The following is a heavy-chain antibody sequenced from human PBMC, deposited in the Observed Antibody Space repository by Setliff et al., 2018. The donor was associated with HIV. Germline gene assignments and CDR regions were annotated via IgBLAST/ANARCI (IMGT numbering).Heavy chain of an antibody. CDR1: GFTFSNYA. D-gene: IGHD5-18*01. Sequence: GSLRLSCAASGFTFSNYAMIWVRQAPGKGLEWVSVIGKSGDITYYRESVKGRFTVSRDNANNTVYLQMNSLRAEDTAVYYCARDHGYSYGTIDNWGQGALVTVSS. J-gene: IGHJ4*02. CDR3: ARDHGYSYGTIDN. V-gene: IGHV3-23*01. CDR2: IGKSGDIT.